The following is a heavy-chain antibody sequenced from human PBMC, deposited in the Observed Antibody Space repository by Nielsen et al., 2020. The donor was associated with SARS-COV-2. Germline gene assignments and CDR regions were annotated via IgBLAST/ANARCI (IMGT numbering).Heavy chain of an antibody. CDR3: ARDRGNNYGRDV. J-gene: IGHJ6*02. Sequence: LRLSCTVSGDSSSSGDYYWSWIRQPPGKGLEWIGHINYNGSTRYNPSLKSRVIMPIDTSKNQFSLMLSSVAAADTAVYYCARDRGNNYGRDVWGHGTTVTVSS. CDR2: INYNGST. V-gene: IGHV4-30-4*01. D-gene: IGHD5-12*01. CDR1: GDSSSSGDYY.